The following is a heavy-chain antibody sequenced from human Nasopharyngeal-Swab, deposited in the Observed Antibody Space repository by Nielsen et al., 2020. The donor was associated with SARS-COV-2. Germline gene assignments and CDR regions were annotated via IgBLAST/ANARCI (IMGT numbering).Heavy chain of an antibody. CDR1: GFTLSNFA. CDR3: ARGDSTSWWNSY. D-gene: IGHD2-2*01. Sequence: GESLKISCAASGFTLSNFAMSWVRQAPGTGLEWVSSISGTDGRTYYADSVEGRFTISRDHSRNTLYLQMNSLRAADTAVYYCARGDSTSWWNSYWGQGTLVTVSS. V-gene: IGHV3-23*01. J-gene: IGHJ4*02. CDR2: ISGTDGRT.